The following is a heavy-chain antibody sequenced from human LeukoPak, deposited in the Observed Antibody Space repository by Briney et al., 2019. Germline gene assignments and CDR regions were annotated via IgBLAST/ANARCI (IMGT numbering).Heavy chain of an antibody. Sequence: ASVKVSCKASGYTFTGYYMHWVRQAPGQGLEWMGWINPNSGGTNYAQKFQGRVTMTRDTSISTAYMELSRLRSEDTAVYYCASTLVGATSFDYWGQGTLVTVSS. V-gene: IGHV1-2*02. CDR1: GYTFTGYY. J-gene: IGHJ4*02. D-gene: IGHD1-26*01. CDR2: INPNSGGT. CDR3: ASTLVGATSFDY.